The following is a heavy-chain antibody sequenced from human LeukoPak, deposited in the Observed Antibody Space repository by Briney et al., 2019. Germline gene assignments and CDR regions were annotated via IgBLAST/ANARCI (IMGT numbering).Heavy chain of an antibody. CDR3: ARVPSSSSYFDY. CDR1: GYTFTGYY. D-gene: IGHD6-6*01. CDR2: INPNSGGT. Sequence: ASVTVSCKASGYTFTGYYMHWVRQAPGQGLEWMGWINPNSGGTNYAQKFQGRVTMTRDTSISTAYMELSRLRSDDTAVYYCARVPSSSSYFDYWGQGTLVTVSS. J-gene: IGHJ4*02. V-gene: IGHV1-2*02.